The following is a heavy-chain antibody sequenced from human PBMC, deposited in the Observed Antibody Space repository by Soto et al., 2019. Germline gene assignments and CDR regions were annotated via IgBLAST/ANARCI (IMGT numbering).Heavy chain of an antibody. D-gene: IGHD1-1*01. Sequence: QVLLMQSGAEVKKPGSSVQVSCTSSGGPFSRYGISWVRQVPGQGLEWLGGIIPLFGTPSYARKFQDRLTISADESTTTAYMELSSLTSEDTAMYFCARDGTIQMANFDFWGQGTLVTVSS. J-gene: IGHJ4*02. CDR2: IIPLFGTP. CDR3: ARDGTIQMANFDF. CDR1: GGPFSRYG. V-gene: IGHV1-69*01.